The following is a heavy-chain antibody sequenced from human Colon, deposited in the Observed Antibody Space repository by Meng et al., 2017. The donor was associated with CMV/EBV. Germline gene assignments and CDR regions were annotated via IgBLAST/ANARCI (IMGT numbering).Heavy chain of an antibody. CDR2: INQSGST. V-gene: IGHV4-34*01. CDR3: ARGRSIVGATYIDY. J-gene: IGHJ4*02. Sequence: GSLRLSCAVSGGYLSGYYWSWIRQPPGKGLEWIGEINQSGSTNYNPSLKSRVAISLGTSGNEFSLKVKSVTAADTAVYYCARGRSIVGATYIDYWGQGTLVTVSS. D-gene: IGHD1-26*01. CDR1: GGYLSGYY.